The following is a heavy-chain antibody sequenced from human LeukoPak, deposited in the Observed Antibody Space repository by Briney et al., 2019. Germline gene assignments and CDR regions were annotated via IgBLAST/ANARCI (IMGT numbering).Heavy chain of an antibody. D-gene: IGHD3/OR15-3a*01. CDR2: ISSNGGST. CDR3: VKGTGTKYYYYGVDV. Sequence: GGSLRLSCSASGFTFSNYAMHWARQAPGKGLEYVSAISSNGGSTYDADSVKGRFTISRDNSKNTLYLQMSSLRAEDTAVYYCVKGTGTKYYYYGVDVWGQGTTVTVSS. V-gene: IGHV3-64D*06. J-gene: IGHJ6*02. CDR1: GFTFSNYA.